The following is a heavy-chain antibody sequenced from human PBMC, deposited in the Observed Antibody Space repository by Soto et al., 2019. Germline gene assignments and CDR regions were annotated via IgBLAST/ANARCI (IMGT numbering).Heavy chain of an antibody. J-gene: IGHJ4*02. CDR2: IWYDGSNK. D-gene: IGHD6-6*01. CDR3: AREYSSSGFDY. CDR1: GFTFSSYG. Sequence: GGSLRLSCAASGFTFSSYGMHWVRQAPGKGLEWVAVIWYDGSNKYYADSVKGRFTISRDNSKNTLYLQMNSLRAGDTAVYYCAREYSSSGFDYWGQGTLVTVSS. V-gene: IGHV3-33*01.